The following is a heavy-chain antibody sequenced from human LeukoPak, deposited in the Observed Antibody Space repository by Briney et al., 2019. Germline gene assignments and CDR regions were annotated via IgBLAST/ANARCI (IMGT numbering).Heavy chain of an antibody. CDR2: ISAYNGNT. D-gene: IGHD2-15*01. CDR3: ATCLLRGGSCYSPTFDI. J-gene: IGHJ3*02. Sequence: EASVKVSCKASGYTFTSYGISWVRQAPGQGLEWMGWISAYNGNTNYAQKLQGRVTMTTDTSTSTAYMELRSLRSDDTAVDYCATCLLRGGSCYSPTFDIWGPGTIVTASS. V-gene: IGHV1-18*01. CDR1: GYTFTSYG.